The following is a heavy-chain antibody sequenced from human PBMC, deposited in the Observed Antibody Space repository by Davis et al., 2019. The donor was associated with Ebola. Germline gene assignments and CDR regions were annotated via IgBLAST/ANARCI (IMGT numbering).Heavy chain of an antibody. J-gene: IGHJ6*02. CDR3: ARERGYYDFWSGYYYYYYYGMDV. CDR1: GFTFSNNW. Sequence: GESLKISCTVSGFTFSNNWMYWVRQAPGKGLLCVSRIKSDGSRTIYADSVKGRFITSRDNAKNSLYLQMNSLRAEDTAVYYCARERGYYDFWSGYYYYYYYGMDVWGQGTTVTVSS. V-gene: IGHV3-74*01. CDR2: IKSDGSRT. D-gene: IGHD3-3*01.